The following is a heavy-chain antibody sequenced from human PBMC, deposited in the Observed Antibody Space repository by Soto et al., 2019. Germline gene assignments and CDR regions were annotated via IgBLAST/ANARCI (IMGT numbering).Heavy chain of an antibody. CDR3: ARDPYGGNDFDY. D-gene: IGHD2-15*01. J-gene: IGHJ4*02. Sequence: ASVKVSCKASGGTFSSYAISWVRQAPGQWLEWMGGIIPIFGTANYAQKFQGRVTITADESTSTAYMELSSLRSEDTAVYYCARDPYGGNDFDYWGQGTLVTVSS. CDR2: IIPIFGTA. V-gene: IGHV1-69*13. CDR1: GGTFSSYA.